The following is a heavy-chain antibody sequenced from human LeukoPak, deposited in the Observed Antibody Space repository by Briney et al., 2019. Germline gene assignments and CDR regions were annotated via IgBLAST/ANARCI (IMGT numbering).Heavy chain of an antibody. Sequence: SQTLSLTCAISGDSVSSNSAAWNWIRQSPSRGLEWLGRAYYRSKWYNDYAVSVKSRITINPDTSKNQFSLQLNSVTPEDTAVYYCARDHYYGSGSYSGWFDPWGQGTPVTVSS. CDR2: AYYRSKWYN. V-gene: IGHV6-1*01. CDR1: GDSVSSNSAA. D-gene: IGHD3-10*01. J-gene: IGHJ5*02. CDR3: ARDHYYGSGSYSGWFDP.